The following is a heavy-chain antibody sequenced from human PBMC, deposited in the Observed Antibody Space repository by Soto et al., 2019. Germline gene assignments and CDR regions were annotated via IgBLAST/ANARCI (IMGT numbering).Heavy chain of an antibody. CDR2: VSAYNRNT. D-gene: IGHD1-26*01. Sequence: QVQLVQSGPEVKKPGASVKVSCKGSGYTFSNYGVTWVRQAPGQGLERLGWVSAYNRNTDYAQKFEDRATMTIDTSTNTAYLDLRGLTPDDTAVYYCARERRWEPLRYWGQGTL. J-gene: IGHJ4*02. V-gene: IGHV1-18*01. CDR3: ARERRWEPLRY. CDR1: GYTFSNYG.